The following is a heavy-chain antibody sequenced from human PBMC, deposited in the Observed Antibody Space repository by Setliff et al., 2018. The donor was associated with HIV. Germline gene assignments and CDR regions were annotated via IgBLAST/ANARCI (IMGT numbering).Heavy chain of an antibody. D-gene: IGHD3-10*01. CDR3: ARATFGSTSSGINYYMDV. J-gene: IGHJ6*03. V-gene: IGHV4-4*08. CDR2: IYTSGST. CDR1: GGSISGYY. Sequence: SETLSLTCTVSGGSISGYYWSWIRQPPGKGLEWIGYIYTSGSTNYNPSLKNRVTISVTTSKNQFSLKLSSVTAADTALYFCARATFGSTSSGINYYMDVWGKGTTVTVS.